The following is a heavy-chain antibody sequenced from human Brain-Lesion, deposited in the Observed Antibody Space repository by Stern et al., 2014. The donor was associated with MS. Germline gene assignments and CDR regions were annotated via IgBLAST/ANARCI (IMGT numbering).Heavy chain of an antibody. CDR3: ARRGDSSSSGFDY. D-gene: IGHD6-6*01. Sequence: EVQLVESGAEVKKPGESLKISCKGSGYRFTSNWIGWVRQMPGKGLEWRGIIWPGDSDTRYSPSFQGQVPISADKSISTAYLQWSSLQASDTAMYYCARRGDSSSSGFDYWGQGTLVIVSS. CDR1: GYRFTSNW. CDR2: IWPGDSDT. J-gene: IGHJ4*02. V-gene: IGHV5-51*01.